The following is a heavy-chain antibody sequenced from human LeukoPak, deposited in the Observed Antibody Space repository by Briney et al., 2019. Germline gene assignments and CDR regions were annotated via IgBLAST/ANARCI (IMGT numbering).Heavy chain of an antibody. D-gene: IGHD3-3*01. CDR3: ARGSDDFWSGYSPSY. CDR2: ISAHKGNT. J-gene: IGHJ4*02. CDR1: GYIFTNYG. Sequence: ASVKVSCKTSGYIFTNYGFSWVRQAPGQGLEWMGWISAHKGNTNYAQKFQGRFTMTTDTSTSTAYMELRGLRSDDTAVYYCARGSDDFWSGYSPSYWGQGTLVTVSS. V-gene: IGHV1-18*01.